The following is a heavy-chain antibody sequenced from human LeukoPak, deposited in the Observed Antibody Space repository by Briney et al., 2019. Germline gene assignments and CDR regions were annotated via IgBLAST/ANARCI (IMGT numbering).Heavy chain of an antibody. V-gene: IGHV4-39*07. CDR1: GGSISSDNFY. J-gene: IGHJ5*02. CDR2: VYYGGSP. D-gene: IGHD2-15*01. Sequence: SETLFLTCTVSGGSISSDNFYWGWIRQPPGKGLEWVGSVYYGGSPDYNPSLTGRVTMSVDTSKDQFSLKLRSVTAADTAVYFCARVNDCTGSSCSTRWFDPWGQGTLVTVSS. CDR3: ARVNDCTGSSCSTRWFDP.